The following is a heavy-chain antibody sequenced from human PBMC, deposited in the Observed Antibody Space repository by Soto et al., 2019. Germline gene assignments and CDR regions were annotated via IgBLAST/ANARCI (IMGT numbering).Heavy chain of an antibody. V-gene: IGHV4-31*03. D-gene: IGHD2-2*01. Sequence: QVQLQESGPGLVKPSQTLSLTCTVSGGSISSGDYYWTWIRHHPGKGLEWIGYIYYSGSTKLNPSLKSRITISVDTSKNQFSLKLNSVTAADTAVYYCARTKTSSTSFHVDYWGQGTQVTVSS. CDR1: GGSISSGDYY. CDR3: ARTKTSSTSFHVDY. J-gene: IGHJ4*02. CDR2: IYYSGST.